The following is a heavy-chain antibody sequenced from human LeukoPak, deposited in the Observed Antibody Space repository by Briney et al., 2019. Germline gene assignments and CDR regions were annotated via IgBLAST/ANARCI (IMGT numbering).Heavy chain of an antibody. CDR1: GFTFSDYY. CDR3: ARASDYDFWSGYYGFDP. D-gene: IGHD3-3*01. V-gene: IGHV3-11*01. CDR2: ISSSGSTI. Sequence: GGSLRLSCAASGFTFSDYYMSWIRQAPGKGLEWVSYISSSGSTIYYADSVKGRFTTSRDNAKNSLYLQMNSLRAEDTAVYYCARASDYDFWSGYYGFDPWGQGTLVTVSS. J-gene: IGHJ5*02.